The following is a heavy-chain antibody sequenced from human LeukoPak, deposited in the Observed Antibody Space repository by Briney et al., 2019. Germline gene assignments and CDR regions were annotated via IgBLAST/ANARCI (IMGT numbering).Heavy chain of an antibody. CDR2: IYNGRST. CDR1: GVSITSNY. Sequence: AAETLSLTCRVSGVSITSNYMSWVRQPPGKGLEWVGDIYNGRSTYYNPSLKSRFTISGDTPKNQLSLKLNSVSAADTAVYYCARVTLSSLPGEWGQGTLVSVCS. V-gene: IGHV4-4*08. CDR3: ARVTLSSLPGE. D-gene: IGHD2-2*01. J-gene: IGHJ4*02.